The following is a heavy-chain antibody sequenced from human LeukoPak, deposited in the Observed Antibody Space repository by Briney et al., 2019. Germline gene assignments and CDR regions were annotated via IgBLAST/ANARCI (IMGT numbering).Heavy chain of an antibody. CDR3: ARDLRYYDSSGCHFDY. V-gene: IGHV1-18*01. D-gene: IGHD3-22*01. Sequence: ASVKVSCKASGYTFTSYGISWVRQAPGQGLEWMGWISADNGNTNYAQKLQGRVTMTTDTSTSTAYMELRSLRSDDTAVYYCARDLRYYDSSGCHFDYWGQGTLVTVSS. CDR1: GYTFTSYG. CDR2: ISADNGNT. J-gene: IGHJ4*02.